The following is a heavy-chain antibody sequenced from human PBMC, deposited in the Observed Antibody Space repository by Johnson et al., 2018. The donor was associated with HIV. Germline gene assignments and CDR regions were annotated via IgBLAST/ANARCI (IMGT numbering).Heavy chain of an antibody. Sequence: QLVESGGGAVQPGRSLRLSCEASGFTFSSYWMSWVRQAPGKGLEWVAYIKQDGSEKYYVESVKGRFTISRDNSKNMLFLQINSLRVEDTAVYYCARVRVGAFDIWGQGTMVTVSS. J-gene: IGHJ3*02. D-gene: IGHD1-26*01. CDR3: ARVRVGAFDI. CDR1: GFTFSSYW. V-gene: IGHV3-7*03. CDR2: IKQDGSEK.